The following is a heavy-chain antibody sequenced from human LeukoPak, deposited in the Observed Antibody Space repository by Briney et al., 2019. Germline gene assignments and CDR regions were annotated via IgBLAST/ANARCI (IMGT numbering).Heavy chain of an antibody. J-gene: IGHJ4*02. CDR2: MSYDGSNK. D-gene: IGHD4-17*01. Sequence: TGGSLRLSCAASGFTFSSYAMHWVRQAPGKGLEWVAVMSYDGSNKNYADAVKGRFTISRDNSKNTLYLQMNSLRAEDTAVYYCAKDTGTTVTTGDYFDYWGQGTLVTVSS. V-gene: IGHV3-30-3*01. CDR3: AKDTGTTVTTGDYFDY. CDR1: GFTFSSYA.